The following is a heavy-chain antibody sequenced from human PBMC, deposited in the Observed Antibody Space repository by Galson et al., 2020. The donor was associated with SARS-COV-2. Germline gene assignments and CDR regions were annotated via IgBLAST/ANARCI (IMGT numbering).Heavy chain of an antibody. J-gene: IGHJ4*02. Sequence: TGGSLRLSCAASGFNFGNDWMNWVRQAPGKGLEWVGRIKTKTEGETTDYAAPVKGRFTISRDDSQNTLHLQMSSLKTEDTGIYFCANGQYREPGLYYWGKGTLVTVSS. D-gene: IGHD2-2*01. V-gene: IGHV3-15*07. CDR1: GFNFGNDW. CDR2: IKTKTEGETT. CDR3: ANGQYREPGLYY.